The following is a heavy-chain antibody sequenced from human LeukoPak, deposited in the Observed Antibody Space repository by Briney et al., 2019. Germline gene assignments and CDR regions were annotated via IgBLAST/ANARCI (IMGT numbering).Heavy chain of an antibody. CDR2: IYPGDSDT. CDR1: GYRFTSYW. CDR3: ARVYCSTTSCSRYYYGLDV. D-gene: IGHD2-2*01. J-gene: IGHJ6*02. V-gene: IGHV5-51*01. Sequence: GESLKISCKGSGYRFTSYWIGWVRQMPGKGLEWMGIIYPGDSDTRYSPSFQGQVTISADKSISTAYLQWSSLKASDTAMYYCARVYCSTTSCSRYYYGLDVWGQGTTVTVSS.